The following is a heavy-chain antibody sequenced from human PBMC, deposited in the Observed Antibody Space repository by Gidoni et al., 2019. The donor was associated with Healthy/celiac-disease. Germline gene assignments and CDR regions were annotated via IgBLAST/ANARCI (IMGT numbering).Heavy chain of an antibody. CDR3: ARARVFRFLEWLPKPRAQTLWDV. CDR1: GGSFSGYY. Sequence: QVQLQQWGTGLLKPSETLSLTCAVYGGSFSGYYWSWIRQPPGKGLEWIGEIYHSGSTNYRPSLKSRVTISIDTSKNQFSLKLTSVTAADTAVYYCARARVFRFLEWLPKPRAQTLWDVWGQGTTVTVSS. V-gene: IGHV4-34*01. CDR2: IYHSGST. J-gene: IGHJ6*02. D-gene: IGHD3-3*01.